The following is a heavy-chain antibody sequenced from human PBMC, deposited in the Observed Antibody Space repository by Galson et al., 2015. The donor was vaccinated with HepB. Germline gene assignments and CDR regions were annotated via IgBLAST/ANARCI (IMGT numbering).Heavy chain of an antibody. CDR1: GFNFSGYG. V-gene: IGHV3-33*05. D-gene: IGHD1-26*01. CDR3: AREGSRSVFHAFDI. CDR2: IQYDGSIK. J-gene: IGHJ3*02. Sequence: SLRLSCAASGFNFSGYGMNWVRQAPGKGLEWVAVIQYDGSIKEYADSVKGRFTISRDNAKNTLFLEMNSLRAEDTAVYYCAREGSRSVFHAFDIWGRGIMVTVSS.